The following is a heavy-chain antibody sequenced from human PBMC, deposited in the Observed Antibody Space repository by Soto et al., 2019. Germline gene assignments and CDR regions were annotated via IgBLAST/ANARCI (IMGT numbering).Heavy chain of an antibody. D-gene: IGHD3-3*01. CDR2: ISGSGGST. CDR3: VSAEWLPDYGMDV. Sequence: PGGSLRLSCAASGFTFNTYAMSWVRQAPGKGLEWVSGISGSGGSTYYADSVKGRFTISRDNSKNTLYLQMNSLRAEDTAVYYCVSAEWLPDYGMDVWGQGTTVTVSS. J-gene: IGHJ6*02. CDR1: GFTFNTYA. V-gene: IGHV3-23*01.